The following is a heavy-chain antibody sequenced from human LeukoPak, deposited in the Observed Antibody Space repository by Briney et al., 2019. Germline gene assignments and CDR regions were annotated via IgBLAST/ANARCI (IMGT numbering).Heavy chain of an antibody. CDR3: AREDQGWLQFHAFDI. J-gene: IGHJ3*02. Sequence: GASVKVSCKASGYTFTSYGISWVRQAPGQGLEWMGWISAYNGNTNYAQKLQGRVTMTTDTSTSTAYMELRSLRSDDTAVYYCAREDQGWLQFHAFDIWGQGTMVTVSS. CDR2: ISAYNGNT. D-gene: IGHD5-24*01. V-gene: IGHV1-18*01. CDR1: GYTFTSYG.